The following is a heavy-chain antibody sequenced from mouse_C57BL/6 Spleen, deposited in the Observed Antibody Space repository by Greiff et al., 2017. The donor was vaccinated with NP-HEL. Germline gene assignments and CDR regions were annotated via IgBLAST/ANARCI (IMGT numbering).Heavy chain of an antibody. CDR3: ARSYSNYRSSYFDY. Sequence: QVQLQQPGAELVRPGSSVKLSCKASGYTFTSYWMHWVKQRPIQGLEWIGNIDPSDSETHYNQKFKDKATLTVDKSSSTAYMQLSSLTSEDSAVYYCARSYSNYRSSYFDYWGQGTTLTVSS. CDR2: IDPSDSET. CDR1: GYTFTSYW. V-gene: IGHV1-52*01. D-gene: IGHD2-5*01. J-gene: IGHJ2*01.